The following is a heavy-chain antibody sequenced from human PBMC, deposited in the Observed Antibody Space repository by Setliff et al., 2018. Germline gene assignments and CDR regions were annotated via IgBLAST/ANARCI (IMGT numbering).Heavy chain of an antibody. D-gene: IGHD5-12*01. Sequence: ASVKVSCKASGYTFTGYYMHWVRQAPGKGLEWMGGFDPEDGETIYAQKFQGRVTMTEDTSTDTAYMELSSLRSEDTAVYYCATVDIVATITGGYYFDYWGQGTLVTVSS. CDR1: GYTFTGYY. V-gene: IGHV1-24*01. CDR2: FDPEDGET. CDR3: ATVDIVATITGGYYFDY. J-gene: IGHJ4*02.